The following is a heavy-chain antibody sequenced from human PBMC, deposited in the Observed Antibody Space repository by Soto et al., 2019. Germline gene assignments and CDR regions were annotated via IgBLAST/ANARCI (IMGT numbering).Heavy chain of an antibody. CDR2: IYSSVVT. CDR3: ARGQRFSDSFDP. D-gene: IGHD3-3*01. V-gene: IGHV4-4*07. Sequence: QVQLQESGPGLVKPSETLSLTCTVSGGAISGYYWTWIRQSAGKGLEWIVRIYSSVVTKYNPSLKRRVTMSLDTSKNQFSLRLSSVTAADTAVYYFARGQRFSDSFDPWGQGTLVTVSS. CDR1: GGAISGYY. J-gene: IGHJ5*02.